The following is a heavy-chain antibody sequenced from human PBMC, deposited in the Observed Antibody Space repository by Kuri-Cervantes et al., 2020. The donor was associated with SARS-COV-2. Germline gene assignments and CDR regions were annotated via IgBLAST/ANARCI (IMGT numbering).Heavy chain of an antibody. CDR3: AKGGGPGSYIPLDY. CDR1: GFTFSSYG. V-gene: IGHV3-30*18. D-gene: IGHD1-26*01. Sequence: GESLKISCAASGFTFSSYGMHWVHQAPGKGLEWVAVISYDGSNKYYADSVKGRFTISRDNSKNTLYLQMNSLRAEDTAVYYCAKGGGPGSYIPLDYWGQGTLVTVSS. J-gene: IGHJ4*02. CDR2: ISYDGSNK.